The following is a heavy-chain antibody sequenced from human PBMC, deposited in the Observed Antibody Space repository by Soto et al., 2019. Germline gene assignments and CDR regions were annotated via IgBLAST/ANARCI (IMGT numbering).Heavy chain of an antibody. CDR2: IIPIFGTA. CDR3: ARGGSGYGRGWGSRGEDGLDV. CDR1: GGTFSSYA. D-gene: IGHD6-19*01. Sequence: SVKVSCKASGGTFSSYAISWVRQAPGQGLEWMGGIIPIFGTANYAQKFQGRVTITADKSTSTAYMELSSLRSEDTAVYYCARGGSGYGRGWGSRGEDGLDVWGQGTTVTVSS. V-gene: IGHV1-69*06. J-gene: IGHJ6*02.